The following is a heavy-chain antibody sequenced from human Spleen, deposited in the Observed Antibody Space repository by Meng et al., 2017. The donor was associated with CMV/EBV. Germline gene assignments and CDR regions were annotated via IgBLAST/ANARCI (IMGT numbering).Heavy chain of an antibody. CDR2: IIPIFGTA. J-gene: IGHJ4*02. V-gene: IGHV1-69*05. Sequence: SVKVSCKASGGTFSSYAISWVRQAPGQGLEWMGGIIPIFGTANYAQKFQGRVTITTDESTSTAYMELSSLRSGDTAVYYCAIVDHSNPIDYWGQGTLVTVSS. D-gene: IGHD4-11*01. CDR1: GGTFSSYA. CDR3: AIVDHSNPIDY.